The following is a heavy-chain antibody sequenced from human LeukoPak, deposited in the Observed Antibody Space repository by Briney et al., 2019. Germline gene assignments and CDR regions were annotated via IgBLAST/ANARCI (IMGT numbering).Heavy chain of an antibody. CDR2: ISYDGSNK. CDR1: GFTFSSYG. Sequence: PGRSLRFSCAASGFTFSSYGMHWVRQAPGKGLEWVAVISYDGSNKYYADSVKGRFTISRDNSKNTLYLQMNSLRAEDTAVYYCAKGPAAGTSYFDYWGQGTLVTVSS. J-gene: IGHJ4*02. V-gene: IGHV3-30*18. D-gene: IGHD6-13*01. CDR3: AKGPAAGTSYFDY.